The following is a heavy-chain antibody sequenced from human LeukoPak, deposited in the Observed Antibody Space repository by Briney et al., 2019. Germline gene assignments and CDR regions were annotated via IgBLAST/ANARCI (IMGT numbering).Heavy chain of an antibody. CDR2: IYYSGST. D-gene: IGHD3-10*01. V-gene: IGHV4-59*01. J-gene: IGHJ4*02. CDR3: ARHHYGTGSGQDF. Sequence: SETLSLTCTVSGGSISSYYWSWFRQFPGKGLEWIGYIYYSGSTNYDPSLKSRVTISVDTSKNQFSLKLRSVTAADTAVYYCARHHYGTGSGQDFWGRGTLVTVSS. CDR1: GGSISSYY.